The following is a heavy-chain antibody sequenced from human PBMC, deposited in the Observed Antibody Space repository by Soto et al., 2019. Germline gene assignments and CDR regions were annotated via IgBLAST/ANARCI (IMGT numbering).Heavy chain of an antibody. CDR1: GDSLTRNY. J-gene: IGHJ4*02. D-gene: IGHD5-12*01. V-gene: IGHV4-59*01. CDR3: AREGNLGRWLQPLDF. CDR2: IHNGQTT. Sequence: SDTLSVTCTVAGDSLTRNYWSWSRQSPGKGLEWLAFIHNGQTTDYNPTLVGRVSVSVDTSKNQFSLRLISVTAADTAKYFCAREGNLGRWLQPLDFWGQGTLVTVS.